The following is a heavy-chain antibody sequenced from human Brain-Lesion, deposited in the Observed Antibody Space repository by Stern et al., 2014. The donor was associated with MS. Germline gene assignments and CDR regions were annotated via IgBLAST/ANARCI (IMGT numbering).Heavy chain of an antibody. CDR1: GYIFTGYY. D-gene: IGHD3-3*01. J-gene: IGHJ6*02. CDR3: ARDQRGITIFGVVTDYYYLGMDV. V-gene: IGHV1-2*02. CDR2: INPNTGGT. Sequence: MQLVESGAEVKKPGASVKVSCKTSGYIFTGYYIHWVRQAPGQGLEWMAWINPNTGGTKYVQKFQGRVTMSRDTSISTAYVELSSLTSDDTAVYYCARDQRGITIFGVVTDYYYLGMDVWGQGTTVTVSS.